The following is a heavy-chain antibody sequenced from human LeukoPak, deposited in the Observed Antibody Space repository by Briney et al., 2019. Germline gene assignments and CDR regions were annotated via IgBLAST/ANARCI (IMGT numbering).Heavy chain of an antibody. CDR3: ARDKWEPRYAFEI. V-gene: IGHV4-39*07. Sequence: SETLSLTCTVSGDSISSSSSYWGWIRQPPGEGLEWIGSIYHSGSTDYNPSLKSRVTISVDKSKTQFSLKLSSVTAADTAVYYCARDKWEPRYAFEIWGQGTMVTVSS. J-gene: IGHJ3*02. D-gene: IGHD1-26*01. CDR1: GDSISSSSSY. CDR2: IYHSGST.